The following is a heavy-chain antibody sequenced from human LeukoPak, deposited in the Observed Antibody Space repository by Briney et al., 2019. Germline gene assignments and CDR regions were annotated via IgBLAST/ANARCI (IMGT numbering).Heavy chain of an antibody. CDR1: GYTFTSHY. V-gene: IGHV1-46*01. D-gene: IGHD2-8*02. Sequence: ASMKISCKASGYTFTSHYVHWVRQAPGQGPERMGMINPSGGSTSYSQKFQGRVTMTRDTSTTTLYMDLSSLRSEDTAVYYCARSPITNIWYYFDYWGQGTLVTVSS. CDR3: ARSPITNIWYYFDY. CDR2: INPSGGST. J-gene: IGHJ4*02.